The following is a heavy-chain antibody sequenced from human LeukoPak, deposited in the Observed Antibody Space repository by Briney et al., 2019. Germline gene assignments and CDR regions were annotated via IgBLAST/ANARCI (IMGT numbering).Heavy chain of an antibody. D-gene: IGHD3-3*01. J-gene: IGHJ3*02. CDR1: GYSISSGSY. Sequence: SETLSLTCTVSGYSISSGSYWGWIRQPPGKGLEWVGSIYHSGSTYHNPSLKSRVTISVDTSKNQFSLKLRSVTAADTAVYYCARNRITIFGVADDAFDIWGQGTMVTVSS. V-gene: IGHV4-38-2*02. CDR3: ARNRITIFGVADDAFDI. CDR2: IYHSGST.